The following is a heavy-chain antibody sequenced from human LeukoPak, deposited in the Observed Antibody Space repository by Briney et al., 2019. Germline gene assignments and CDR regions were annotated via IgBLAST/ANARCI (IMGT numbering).Heavy chain of an antibody. D-gene: IGHD3-3*01. J-gene: IGHJ3*02. Sequence: GASVKVSCKASGYTFTDYYMHWVQQAPGKGLEWMGRVDPEDGETIYAEKFQGRVTITADTSTDTAYMELSSLRSEDTAVYYCARERKPPPYYDFWTGRDAFDIWGQGTMVTVSS. V-gene: IGHV1-69-2*01. CDR3: ARERKPPPYYDFWTGRDAFDI. CDR1: GYTFTDYY. CDR2: VDPEDGET.